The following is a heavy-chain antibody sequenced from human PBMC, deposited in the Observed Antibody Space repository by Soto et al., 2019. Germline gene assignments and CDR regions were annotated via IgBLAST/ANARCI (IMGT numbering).Heavy chain of an antibody. CDR1: GGSIGSSSYY. CDR3: ARSANWFDP. CDR2: IHYSGNT. J-gene: IGHJ5*02. V-gene: IGHV4-39*01. Sequence: SETLSLTCTVSGGSIGSSSYYWGWIRQPPGKGLEWIAIIHYSGNTYYTSPLKSRVTISVDTSKNQFSLKLTSVTAADTAVYFCARSANWFDPWGQGTLVTVSS.